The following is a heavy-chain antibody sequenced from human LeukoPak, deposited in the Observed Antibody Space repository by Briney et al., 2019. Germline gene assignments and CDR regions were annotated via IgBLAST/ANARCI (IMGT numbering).Heavy chain of an antibody. D-gene: IGHD3-9*01. CDR3: TKDLGTEYNIFDY. Sequence: GGSLRLSCAASEFTFSAYAMHWIRQAPGRGLEWVAFVRYGGNIKYYADSVKGRFTISRDNSKNTLYLQMNSLRPEDTAVCYCTKDLGTEYNIFDYWGQGTLVTVSS. CDR1: EFTFSAYA. J-gene: IGHJ4*02. CDR2: VRYGGNIK. V-gene: IGHV3-30*02.